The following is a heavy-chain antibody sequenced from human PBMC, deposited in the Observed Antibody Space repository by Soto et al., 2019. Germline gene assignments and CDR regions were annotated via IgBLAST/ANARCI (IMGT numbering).Heavy chain of an antibody. CDR3: ARESRFLEWLSLNWFDP. CDR2: TSSSSSTI. J-gene: IGHJ5*02. Sequence: GSPRLSCSASGFTFSSYSMNWVRQAPGEGLEWVSYTSSSSSTIYYAESMKGRFTISIDNAKNSMYLQMNSLIDEDTAVYYCARESRFLEWLSLNWFDPWGQGTLVTVSS. V-gene: IGHV3-48*02. D-gene: IGHD3-3*01. CDR1: GFTFSSYS.